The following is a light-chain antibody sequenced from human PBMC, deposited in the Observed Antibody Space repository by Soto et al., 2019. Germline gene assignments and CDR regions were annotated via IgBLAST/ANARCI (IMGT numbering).Light chain of an antibody. CDR2: DAS. Sequence: PGERATLSCRASQSVSSSLAWYQQKPGQTPRLLIYDASNRATGIPARFNGSGSGTDFTLTVSSLEPEDFAVYYCQQRSNWPLPFGGGTKVEIK. CDR1: QSVSSS. V-gene: IGKV3-11*01. CDR3: QQRSNWPLP. J-gene: IGKJ4*01.